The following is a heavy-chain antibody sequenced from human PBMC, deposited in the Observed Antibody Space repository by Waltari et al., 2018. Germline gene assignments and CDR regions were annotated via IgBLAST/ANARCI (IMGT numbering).Heavy chain of an antibody. CDR2: IIPIFGTS. CDR3: ARDQGLRWLPHPEWFDP. D-gene: IGHD5-12*01. Sequence: QVQLVQSGAEVKKPGSSVKVSCKASGGTFSSYAISWVRQAPGKGLEWMGGIIPIFGTSNYAQKFQGRVTITTDESTSTAYMELSSLRSEDTAVYYCARDQGLRWLPHPEWFDPWGQGTLVTVSS. CDR1: GGTFSSYA. J-gene: IGHJ5*02. V-gene: IGHV1-69*05.